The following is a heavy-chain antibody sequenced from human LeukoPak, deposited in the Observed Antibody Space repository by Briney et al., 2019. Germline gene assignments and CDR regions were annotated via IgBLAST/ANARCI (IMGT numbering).Heavy chain of an antibody. CDR2: IYHSGST. D-gene: IGHD6-19*01. Sequence: SQTLSLTCTVSGGSISSGGYYWSYIRQHPGKGLEWIGNIYHSGSTYYNPSLKSRVTISVDTSKNQFSLKLSSVTAADTAVYYCARTPQGYSSGWFYFDYWGQGTLVTVSS. J-gene: IGHJ4*02. CDR1: GGSISSGGYY. V-gene: IGHV4-31*03. CDR3: ARTPQGYSSGWFYFDY.